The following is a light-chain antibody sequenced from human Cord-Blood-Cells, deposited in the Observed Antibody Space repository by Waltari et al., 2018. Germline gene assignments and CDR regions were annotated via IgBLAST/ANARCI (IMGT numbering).Light chain of an antibody. V-gene: IGLV1-44*01. CDR3: AAWDDSLNGWV. CDR1: SSNIGSNT. Sequence: QSVLTQPPSASGPPGQRVTIPCSGSSSNIGSNTVTRYQQRPGTAPKLLIYSNNQRPSGVPDRFSGSKSGASASLAISGLQSEDEADYYCAAWDDSLNGWVFGGGTKLTVL. CDR2: SNN. J-gene: IGLJ3*02.